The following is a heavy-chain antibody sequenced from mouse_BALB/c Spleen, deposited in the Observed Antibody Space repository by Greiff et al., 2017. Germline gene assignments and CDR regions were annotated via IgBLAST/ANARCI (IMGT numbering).Heavy chain of an antibody. CDR3: ARHGSSYFDY. Sequence: QVHVKQSGAELARPGASVKMSCKASGYTFTSYTMHWVKQRPGQGLEWIGYINPSSGYTNYNQKFKDKATLTADKSSSTAYMQLSSLTSEDSAVYYCARHGSSYFDYWGQGTTLTVSS. CDR1: GYTFTSYT. CDR2: INPSSGYT. J-gene: IGHJ2*01. D-gene: IGHD1-1*01. V-gene: IGHV1-4*01.